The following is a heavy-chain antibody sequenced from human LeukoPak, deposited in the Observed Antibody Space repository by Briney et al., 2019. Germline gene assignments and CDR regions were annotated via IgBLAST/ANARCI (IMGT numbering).Heavy chain of an antibody. Sequence: ASVKVSCKASGYTFTGYYMHWVRQAPGQGLEWLGWINPDSGGSNYAQKFQGRVTMTRDTSISTAYMELSGLRSDDTAVYSCARDTTYYLVAKTYKYLQHWGQGTLVTVSS. CDR1: GYTFTGYY. J-gene: IGHJ1*01. CDR3: ARDTTYYLVAKTYKYLQH. D-gene: IGHD3-10*01. CDR2: INPDSGGS. V-gene: IGHV1-2*02.